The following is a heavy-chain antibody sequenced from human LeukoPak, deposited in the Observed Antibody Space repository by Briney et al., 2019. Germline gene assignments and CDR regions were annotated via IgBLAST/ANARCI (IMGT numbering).Heavy chain of an antibody. J-gene: IGHJ5*02. D-gene: IGHD3-10*01. CDR1: GGSFSGYY. Sequence: SETLSLTCAVYGGSFSGYYWSWIRQPPGKGLEWTGEINHSGSTNYNPSLKSRVTISVDTSKNQFSLKLSSVTAADTAVYYCARARAKVRVPRSWFDPWGQGTLVTVSS. V-gene: IGHV4-34*01. CDR3: ARARAKVRVPRSWFDP. CDR2: INHSGST.